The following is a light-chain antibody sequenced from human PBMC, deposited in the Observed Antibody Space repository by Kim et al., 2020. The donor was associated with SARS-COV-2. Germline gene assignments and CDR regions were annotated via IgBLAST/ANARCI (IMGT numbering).Light chain of an antibody. CDR2: NTS. J-gene: IGKJ5*01. V-gene: IGKV3-11*01. CDR1: ESVSRS. Sequence: SHGERAPHSSRARESVSRSIASYKHRPGQSPRVLIYNTSKRGAGVPARFCGSGSGADFTLTICSVGPEGIAVYYSQQRSNWVITLGQGTRLESK. CDR3: QQRSNWVIT.